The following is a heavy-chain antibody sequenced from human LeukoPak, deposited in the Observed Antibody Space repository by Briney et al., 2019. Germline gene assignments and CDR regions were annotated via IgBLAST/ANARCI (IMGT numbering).Heavy chain of an antibody. V-gene: IGHV3-30*02. J-gene: IGHJ4*02. CDR1: GFTFSSYG. D-gene: IGHD3-10*01. CDR3: AKDLGTLISGSYYYYFDY. CDR2: VRSDGSIE. Sequence: HPGGSLRLSCAASGFTFSSYGMHWVRQAPGKGLEWVAFVRSDGSIEYYADSVKGRFTISRDNSKNTLYLQMNSLRAEDSAVYYCAKDLGTLISGSYYYYFDYWGQGTLVTVSS.